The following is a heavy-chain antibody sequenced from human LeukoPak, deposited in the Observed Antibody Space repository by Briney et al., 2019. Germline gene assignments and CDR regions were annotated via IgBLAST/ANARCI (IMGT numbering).Heavy chain of an antibody. CDR2: FHPGDSDA. D-gene: IGHD5-24*01. Sequence: KVGESLKISCKTSGYSFTYYWIAWVRPMPGKGLEWMGIFHPGDSDARYSPSLQGQVTFSGAKSISTAYLQWSSLKASDTAMYYCARRSRPRDGYNYFYAYWGQGTLVTASS. J-gene: IGHJ4*02. CDR3: ARRSRPRDGYNYFYAY. V-gene: IGHV5-51*01. CDR1: GYSFTYYW.